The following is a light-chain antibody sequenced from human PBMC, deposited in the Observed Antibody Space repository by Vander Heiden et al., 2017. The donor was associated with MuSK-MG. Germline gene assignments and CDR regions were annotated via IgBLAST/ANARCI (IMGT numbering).Light chain of an antibody. Sequence: QSALTHPPSASGSPGQSVTISCSGTSRDVGAYDYVSWYQHHPGRAPKLIIYEVTKRPSGVPDRFSGSKSGNTASLTVSGLLPEDESDYYCSSFGGFDNYVLFGGGTKLTV. CDR2: EVT. CDR3: SSFGGFDNYVL. CDR1: SRDVGAYDY. V-gene: IGLV2-8*01. J-gene: IGLJ2*01.